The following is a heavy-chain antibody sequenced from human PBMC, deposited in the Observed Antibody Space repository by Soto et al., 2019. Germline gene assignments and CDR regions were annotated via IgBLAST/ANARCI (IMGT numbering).Heavy chain of an antibody. CDR3: ARGIRTAMVLAFDY. CDR2: INHSGST. CDR1: GGSFSGYY. Sequence: SETLSLTCAVYGGSFSGYYCSWIRQPPGKGLEWIGEINHSGSTNYNLSLKSRVTISVDTSKNQFSLKLSSVTAADTAVYYCARGIRTAMVLAFDYWGQGTLVTVSS. D-gene: IGHD5-18*01. J-gene: IGHJ4*02. V-gene: IGHV4-34*01.